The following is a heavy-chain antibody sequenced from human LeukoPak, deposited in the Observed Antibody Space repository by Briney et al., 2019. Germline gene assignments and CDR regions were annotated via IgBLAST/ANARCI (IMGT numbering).Heavy chain of an antibody. CDR3: ASSVHHYYYYGMDV. V-gene: IGHV3-66*01. CDR2: IYSGGST. CDR1: GFTVSSNY. D-gene: IGHD1-1*01. J-gene: IGHJ6*02. Sequence: PGGSLRLSCAASGFTVSSNYMSWVRQAPGKGLEWVSVIYSGGSTYYPDSVKSRFTISRDNSKNPLYLHMNSLSAEDTAVYYCASSVHHYYYYGMDVWGQGTTVTVSS.